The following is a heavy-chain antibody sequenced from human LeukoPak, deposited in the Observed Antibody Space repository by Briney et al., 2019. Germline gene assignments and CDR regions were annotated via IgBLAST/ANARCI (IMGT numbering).Heavy chain of an antibody. CDR1: GFTFSTYW. J-gene: IGHJ4*01. CDR3: ARDLRGGSYRNFDS. V-gene: IGHV3-74*01. D-gene: IGHD1-26*01. Sequence: PGGSLRLSCAASGFTFSTYWMHWVRQAPGKGLVWVSRINSDESSTDYADSVKGRFTISRDNAKNTLYQQMNSLRAEDTAVYYCARDLRGGSYRNFDSWGHGTLVTVSS. CDR2: INSDESST.